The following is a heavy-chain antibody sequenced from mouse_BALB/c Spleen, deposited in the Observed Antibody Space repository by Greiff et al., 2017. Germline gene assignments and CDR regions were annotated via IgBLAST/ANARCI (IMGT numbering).Heavy chain of an antibody. V-gene: IGHV3-2*02. D-gene: IGHD1-2*01. CDR3: ASNPLLHYSYYFDY. CDR2: ISYSGST. J-gene: IGHJ2*01. Sequence: EVKLQESGPGLVKPSQSLSLTCTVTGYSITSDYAWNWIRQFPGNKLEWMGYISYSGSTSYNPSLKSRISITRDTSKNQFFLQLNSVTTEDTATYYCASNPLLHYSYYFDYWGQGTTLTVSS. CDR1: GYSITSDYA.